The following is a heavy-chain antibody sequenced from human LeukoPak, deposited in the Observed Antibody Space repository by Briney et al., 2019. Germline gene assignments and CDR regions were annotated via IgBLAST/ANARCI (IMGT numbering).Heavy chain of an antibody. J-gene: IGHJ4*02. V-gene: IGHV4-59*12. CDR2: IYYSGST. CDR1: GGSISSYY. Sequence: SETLSLTCTVSGGSISSYYWSWIRQPPGKGLEWIGYIYYSGSTNYNPSLKSRVTISVDTSKNQFSLKLSSVTAADTAVYYCARGRRNSGVGGDYFDYWGQGTLVTVSS. D-gene: IGHD3-16*01. CDR3: ARGRRNSGVGGDYFDY.